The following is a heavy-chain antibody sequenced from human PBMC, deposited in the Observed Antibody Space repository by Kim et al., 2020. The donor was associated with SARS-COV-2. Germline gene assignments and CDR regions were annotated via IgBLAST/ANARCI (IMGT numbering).Heavy chain of an antibody. J-gene: IGHJ4*02. CDR1: GYSFSSYW. V-gene: IGHV5-51*01. D-gene: IGHD2-21*02. Sequence: GESLKISCKGSGYSFSSYWIGWVRQMPGKGLEWMGIIYPGDSDTRYSPSFQGQVTISADKSISTAYLQWSSLKASDTAMYYCARHPNARIAYCGGDCLLDYWGQGTLVTVSS. CDR2: IYPGDSDT. CDR3: ARHPNARIAYCGGDCLLDY.